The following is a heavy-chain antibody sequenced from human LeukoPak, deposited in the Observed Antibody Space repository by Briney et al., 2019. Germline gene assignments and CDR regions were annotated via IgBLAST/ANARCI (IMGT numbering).Heavy chain of an antibody. CDR3: ARGSVPAAMDGAFDI. D-gene: IGHD2-2*01. J-gene: IGHJ3*02. Sequence: AGGSLRLSCAASGFTFSSYSMNWVRQAPGKGLEWVSSISSSSSYIYYADSVKGRFTISRDNAKNSLYLQMNSLRAEDTAVYYCARGSVPAAMDGAFDIWGQGTMVTVSS. CDR2: ISSSSSYI. V-gene: IGHV3-21*01. CDR1: GFTFSSYS.